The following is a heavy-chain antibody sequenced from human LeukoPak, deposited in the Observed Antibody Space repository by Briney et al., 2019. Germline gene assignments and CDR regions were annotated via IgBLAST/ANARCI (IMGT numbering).Heavy chain of an antibody. CDR3: ARCGAAVTTHFSH. V-gene: IGHV1-18*01. Sequence: ASVKVSCKASGYSFSIYGITWARQAPGQGLEYLGWISASDGTTNYAQKVQDRVTMTTDTSTSAAYLELRSLRSEDTAVYYCARCGAAVTTHFSHWGQGTLVTVSS. CDR1: GYSFSIYG. CDR2: ISASDGTT. D-gene: IGHD4-17*01. J-gene: IGHJ4*02.